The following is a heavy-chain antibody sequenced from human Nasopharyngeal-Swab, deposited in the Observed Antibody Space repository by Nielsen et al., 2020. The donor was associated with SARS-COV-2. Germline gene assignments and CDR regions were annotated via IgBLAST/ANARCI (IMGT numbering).Heavy chain of an antibody. V-gene: IGHV1-18*04. CDR2: IRTYNGDT. J-gene: IGHJ3*02. CDR3: ARVPVYSGTYYAFDI. Sequence: ASVKVSCKASGYIFTTHYMHWVRQAPGQGLEWMAWIRTYNGDTRYAQNFQGRVTVTTDTSTTTAYMEVRSLRSDDTAVYYCARVPVYSGTYYAFDIWGQGTMVTVSS. CDR1: GYIFTTHY. D-gene: IGHD1-26*01.